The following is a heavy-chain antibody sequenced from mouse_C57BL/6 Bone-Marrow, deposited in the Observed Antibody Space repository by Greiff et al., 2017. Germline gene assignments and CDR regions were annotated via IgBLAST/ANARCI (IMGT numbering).Heavy chain of an antibody. CDR1: GFTFSSYG. V-gene: IGHV5-6*01. CDR2: ISSGGSYT. D-gene: IGHD1-1*01. Sequence: EVQGVGSGGDLVKPGGSLKLSCAASGFTFSSYGMSWVRQTPDKRLEWVATISSGGSYTYYPDSVKGRFTISRDNAKNTLYLQMSSLKSEDTAMYYCARHGDYYGSSYWYFDVWGTGTTVTVSS. J-gene: IGHJ1*03. CDR3: ARHGDYYGSSYWYFDV.